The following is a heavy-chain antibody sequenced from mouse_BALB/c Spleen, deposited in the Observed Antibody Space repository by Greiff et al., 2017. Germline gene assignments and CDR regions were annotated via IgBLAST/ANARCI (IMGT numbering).Heavy chain of an antibody. D-gene: IGHD1-1*01. CDR2: ISDGGSYT. J-gene: IGHJ3*01. CDR1: GFTFSDYY. V-gene: IGHV5-4*02. CDR3: ARATTVVEGFAY. Sequence: EVKVEESGGGLVKPGGSLKLSCAASGFTFSDYYMYWVRQTPEKRLEWVATISDGGSYTYYPDSVKGRFTISRDNAKNNLYLQMSSLKSEDTAMYYCARATTVVEGFAYWGQGTLVTVSA.